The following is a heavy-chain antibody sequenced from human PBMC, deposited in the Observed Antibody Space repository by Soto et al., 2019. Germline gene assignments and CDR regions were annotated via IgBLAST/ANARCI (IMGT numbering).Heavy chain of an antibody. CDR2: TYYRSKWYN. D-gene: IGHD3-3*01. V-gene: IGHV6-1*01. CDR1: GDSVSSNSAA. CDR3: ARDRSLRFLEWLPSRDYYYYGMDV. J-gene: IGHJ6*02. Sequence: SQTLSLTCAISGDSVSSNSAAWNWIRQSPSRGLEWLGRTYYRSKWYNDYAVSVKSRITINPDTSKNQLSLQLNSVTPEDTAVYYCARDRSLRFLEWLPSRDYYYYGMDVWGQGTTVTVSS.